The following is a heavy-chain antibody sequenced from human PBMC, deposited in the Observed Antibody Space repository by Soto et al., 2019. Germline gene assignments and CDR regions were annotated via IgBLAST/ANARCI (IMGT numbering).Heavy chain of an antibody. J-gene: IGHJ6*02. D-gene: IGHD5-18*01. Sequence: ASVKVSCKASGYSFIGYYMHWVRQAPGQGLEWMGMINPSAGSTHYAQKFQGRVSMTRDTSTTTLYMELSSLRSEDTAVYYCATDVEHGAANFFPAYGMDVWGQGTTITVSS. CDR1: GYSFIGYY. CDR2: INPSAGST. V-gene: IGHV1-46*01. CDR3: ATDVEHGAANFFPAYGMDV.